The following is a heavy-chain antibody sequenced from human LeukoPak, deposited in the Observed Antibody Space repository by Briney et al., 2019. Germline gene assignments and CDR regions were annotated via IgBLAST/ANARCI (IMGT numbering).Heavy chain of an antibody. CDR2: IRNSGDNT. V-gene: IGHV3-23*01. CDR3: AKGNWDKLEVFDY. CDR1: GFPFSRFA. D-gene: IGHD1/OR15-1a*01. Sequence: PGGSLTLSCAVSGFPFSRFAMSWLRQSPGKGLEWVSVIRNSGDNTYYPDSVKGRFTISRDNSKNTLWLKMNSLRAEDTAVYYCAKGNWDKLEVFDYWGQGTLVTVSS. J-gene: IGHJ4*02.